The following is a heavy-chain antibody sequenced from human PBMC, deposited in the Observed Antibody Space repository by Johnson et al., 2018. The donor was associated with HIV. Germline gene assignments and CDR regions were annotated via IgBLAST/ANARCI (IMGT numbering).Heavy chain of an antibody. CDR2: ISYDGSNK. CDR1: GFTFSSYG. D-gene: IGHD4-17*01. V-gene: IGHV3-30*19. CDR3: ARAMTTVSTWAFDS. Sequence: QVQLVESGGGVVQPGRSLRLSCAASGFTFSSYGMHWVRQAPGKGLEWVAVISYDGSNKYYADSVKGRFTISRDNSKNTLYLQMNSLRAEDTAVYYCARAMTTVSTWAFDSWGQGTMVTVSS. J-gene: IGHJ3*02.